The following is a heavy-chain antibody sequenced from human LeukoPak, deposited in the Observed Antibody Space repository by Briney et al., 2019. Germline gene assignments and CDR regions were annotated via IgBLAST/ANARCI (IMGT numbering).Heavy chain of an antibody. Sequence: ASVKVSCKASGYTFTSYDINWVRQATGQGLEWMGWMNPNSGNTGYAQKFQGRVTMTRNTSISTAYMELSSLRSEDTAVYYCARHRFLEWLSASDGFDSWGQGTLVTVSS. CDR3: ARHRFLEWLSASDGFDS. D-gene: IGHD3-3*01. V-gene: IGHV1-8*01. CDR2: MNPNSGNT. J-gene: IGHJ5*01. CDR1: GYTFTSYD.